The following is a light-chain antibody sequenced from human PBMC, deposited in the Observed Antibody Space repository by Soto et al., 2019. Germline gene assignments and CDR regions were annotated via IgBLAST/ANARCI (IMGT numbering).Light chain of an antibody. V-gene: IGKV3-15*01. CDR2: GAS. CDR1: QSISTT. J-gene: IGKJ1*01. Sequence: EIVMTQSPATLSVSPGEGATLSCRASQSISTTVAWYQQKPGQAPRLLIYGASTRATGIPVRFTGSGSETEFTLIISSLQSEDLAVYYCQQYTDWPTTFGQGTKVDI. CDR3: QQYTDWPTT.